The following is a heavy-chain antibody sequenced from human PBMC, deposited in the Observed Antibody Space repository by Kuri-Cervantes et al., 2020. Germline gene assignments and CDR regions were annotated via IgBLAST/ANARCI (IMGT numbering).Heavy chain of an antibody. CDR1: GGSFSDYF. CDR3: ARVPGYSSSWYGPWFDP. J-gene: IGHJ5*02. V-gene: IGHV4-34*01. Sequence: SQTLSLTCAVFGGSFSDYFWTWIRQTPGMGLEWIGEINHRGRTNYNPSLKSRVTISVDTSKNQFSLKLTSVTAADTAVYYCARVPGYSSSWYGPWFDPWGQGTLVTVSS. CDR2: INHRGRT. D-gene: IGHD6-13*01.